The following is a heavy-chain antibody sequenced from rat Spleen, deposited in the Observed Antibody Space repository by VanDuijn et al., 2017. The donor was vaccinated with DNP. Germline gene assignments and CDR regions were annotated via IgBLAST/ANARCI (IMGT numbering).Heavy chain of an antibody. CDR2: FSVTAGSP. J-gene: IGHJ2*01. Sequence: EVQLVESGGGLVQPGRSLKLSCAASGFSFRDYGMAWVRQAPMQSLEWVAMFSVTAGSPYYRDSVKGRFTISGDNAKRTLYLQMDSLTSEDTATYYCARHQATPYFDYWGQGVMVTVSS. CDR1: GFSFRDYG. V-gene: IGHV5-29*01. D-gene: IGHD1-10*01. CDR3: ARHQATPYFDY.